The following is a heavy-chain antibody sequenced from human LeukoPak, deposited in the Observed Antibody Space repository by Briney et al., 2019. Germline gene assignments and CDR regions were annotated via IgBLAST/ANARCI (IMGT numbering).Heavy chain of an antibody. D-gene: IGHD3-10*01. CDR3: ARRAYGSGRRY. V-gene: IGHV4-34*01. J-gene: IGHJ4*02. CDR1: GGSFSGYY. CDR2: INHSGST. Sequence: PSETLSLTCAVYGGSFSGYYWCWIRQPPGKGLEWIGEINHSGSTNYNPSLKSRVTISVDTSKNQFSLKLSSVTAADTAVYYCARRAYGSGRRYWGQGTLVTVSS.